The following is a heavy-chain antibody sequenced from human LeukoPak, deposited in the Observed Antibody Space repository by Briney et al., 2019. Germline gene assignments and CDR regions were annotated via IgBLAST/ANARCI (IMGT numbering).Heavy chain of an antibody. V-gene: IGHV3-53*01. CDR2: IYSGGST. D-gene: IGHD6-19*01. CDR3: AREQWLERAFDI. Sequence: PGGSLRLSCAASGFTVSSNYMSWVRRPPGKGLEWVSLIYSGGSTYYADSVKGRFTISRDNSKNTVYLQMNSLRAEDTAVYYCAREQWLERAFDIWGQGTMVTVSS. CDR1: GFTVSSNY. J-gene: IGHJ3*02.